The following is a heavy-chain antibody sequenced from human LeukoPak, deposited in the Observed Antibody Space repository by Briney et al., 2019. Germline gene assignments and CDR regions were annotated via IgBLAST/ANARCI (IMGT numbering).Heavy chain of an antibody. D-gene: IGHD6-13*01. J-gene: IGHJ5*02. V-gene: IGHV4-34*01. Sequence: SETLSLTCLVSGGPFSVHYWTWIRQPPGKGLEWIGEINHSGSTNYNPSLKSRVTISVDTSKNQFSLKLSSVTAADTAVYYCARQILIAAAGRNWFDPWGQGTLVTVSS. CDR3: ARQILIAAAGRNWFDP. CDR1: GGPFSVHY. CDR2: INHSGST.